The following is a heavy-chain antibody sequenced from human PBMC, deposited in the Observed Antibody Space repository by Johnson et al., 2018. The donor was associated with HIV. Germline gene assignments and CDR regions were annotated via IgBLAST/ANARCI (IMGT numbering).Heavy chain of an antibody. CDR3: SKGDIVVVVAEILLPLHDAFDI. CDR1: GFTFSNAW. CDR2: IKSKTDGGTT. V-gene: IGHV3-15*01. Sequence: EVQLVESGGGLVKPGGSLRLSCAASGFTFSNAWMTWVRQAPGKGLEWVGRIKSKTDGGTTDYTTPVKGRFTISRDDSKNKLYLQMNSLKTEDTAVYYCSKGDIVVVVAEILLPLHDAFDIWGQGTIVTVSP. J-gene: IGHJ3*02. D-gene: IGHD2-15*01.